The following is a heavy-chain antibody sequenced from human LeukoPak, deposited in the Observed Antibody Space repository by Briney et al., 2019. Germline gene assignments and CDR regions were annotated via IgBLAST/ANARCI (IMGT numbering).Heavy chain of an antibody. CDR1: GFTFSDYY. CDR3: ARDRVPYSGSYYGFDY. D-gene: IGHD1-26*01. CDR2: ISSSSSTI. J-gene: IGHJ4*02. Sequence: GGSPRLSCAASGFTFSDYYMSWIRQAPGKGLEWVSYISSSSSTIYYADSVKGRFTISRDNAKNSLYLQMNSLRAEDTAVYYCARDRVPYSGSYYGFDYWGQGTLVTVSS. V-gene: IGHV3-11*04.